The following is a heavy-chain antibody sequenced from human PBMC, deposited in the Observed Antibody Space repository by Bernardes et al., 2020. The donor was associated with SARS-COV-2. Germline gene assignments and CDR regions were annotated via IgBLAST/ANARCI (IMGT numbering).Heavy chain of an antibody. CDR3: ARDSTVSWFGTDY. J-gene: IGHJ4*02. D-gene: IGHD3-10*01. V-gene: IGHV1-2*02. CDR2: INANSGGT. CDR1: GYSFTGYY. Sequence: ASVKVSCKASGYSFTGYYIHWVRQAPGQGLEWMGCINANSGGTNYAQKFQGSVTMTRDTSISTAYMELSRLRSDDTAVYYCARDSTVSWFGTDYWGQGTLITVSS.